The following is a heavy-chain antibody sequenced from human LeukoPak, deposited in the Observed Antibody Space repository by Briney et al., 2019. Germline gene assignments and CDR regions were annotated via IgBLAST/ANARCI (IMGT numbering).Heavy chain of an antibody. Sequence: GGSLRLSCAASGFTFSSYAMSWVRQAPGKGLEWVSGISWNSGSIGYADSVKGRFTISRDNAKNSLYLQMNSLRAEDTALYYCAKDISAPRYCSSTSCPSYFDYWGQGTLVTVSS. CDR3: AKDISAPRYCSSTSCPSYFDY. V-gene: IGHV3-9*01. CDR1: GFTFSSYA. CDR2: ISWNSGSI. J-gene: IGHJ4*02. D-gene: IGHD2-2*01.